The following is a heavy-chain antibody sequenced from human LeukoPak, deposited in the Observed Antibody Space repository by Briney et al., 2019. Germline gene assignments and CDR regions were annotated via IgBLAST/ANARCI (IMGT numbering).Heavy chain of an antibody. Sequence: PGGSLRLSCAASGFTFSSYGMHWVRQAPGKGLEWVAVIWYDGSNKYYADSVKGRFTISRDNSKNTLYLQMNSLRAEDTAVYYCASEASSGYYFRYWGQGTLVTVSS. V-gene: IGHV3-33*01. J-gene: IGHJ4*02. CDR1: GFTFSSYG. CDR2: IWYDGSNK. CDR3: ASEASSGYYFRY. D-gene: IGHD3-22*01.